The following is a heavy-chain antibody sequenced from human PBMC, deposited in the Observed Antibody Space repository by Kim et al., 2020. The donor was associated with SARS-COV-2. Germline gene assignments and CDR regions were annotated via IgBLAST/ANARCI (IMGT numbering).Heavy chain of an antibody. V-gene: IGHV3-30*03. CDR3: AHSSSWYWAGFDY. Sequence: GGSLRLSCAASGFTFSSYGMHWVRQAPGKGLEWVAVISYDGSNKYYADSVKGRFTISRDNSKNTLYLQMNSLRAEDTAVYYCAHSSSWYWAGFDYWGQGT. CDR1: GFTFSSYG. J-gene: IGHJ4*02. D-gene: IGHD6-13*01. CDR2: ISYDGSNK.